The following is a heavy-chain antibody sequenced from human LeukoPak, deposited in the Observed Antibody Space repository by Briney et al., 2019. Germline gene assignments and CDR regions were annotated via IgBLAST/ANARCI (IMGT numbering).Heavy chain of an antibody. CDR1: GGSISSHY. J-gene: IGHJ6*03. D-gene: IGHD5-18*01. Sequence: PSETLSLTCTVSGGSISSHYWSWIRQPPGKGLEWIGYIYYSGSTNYNPSLKSRVTISVDTSKNQFSLKLSSVTAADTAVYYCARERSSYGYGPYYYYYYMDVWGKGTTVTVSS. CDR2: IYYSGST. V-gene: IGHV4-59*11. CDR3: ARERSSYGYGPYYYYYYMDV.